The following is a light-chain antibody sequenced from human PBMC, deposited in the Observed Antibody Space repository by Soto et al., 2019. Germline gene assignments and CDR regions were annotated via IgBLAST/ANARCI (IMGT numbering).Light chain of an antibody. CDR3: QHRSIWPVS. CDR1: QSVGNF. CDR2: DVF. J-gene: IGKJ5*01. Sequence: EIVLTQSSVTLSLSQGERATLSCRASQSVGNFLFWYQQKSGQAPKLLIYDVFNRAAGIPARFSGSGSGTDFTLTIDSLAPEDFAVYYCQHRSIWPVSFGQGTRLEIK. V-gene: IGKV3-11*01.